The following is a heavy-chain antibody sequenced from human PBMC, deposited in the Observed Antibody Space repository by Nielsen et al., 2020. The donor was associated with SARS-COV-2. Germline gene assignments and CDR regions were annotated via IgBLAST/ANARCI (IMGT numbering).Heavy chain of an antibody. CDR2: ISGSSSTI. CDR3: ARVHDYGPWGDS. CDR1: GFTFSSYS. J-gene: IGHJ4*02. V-gene: IGHV3-48*04. Sequence: GESLKISCAASGFTFSSYSMNWVRQAPGKGLEWVSYISGSSSTIYYADSVKGRFTISRDNAKSSLYLQMNSLRAEDTAVYYCARVHDYGPWGDSWGQGTLVTVSS. D-gene: IGHD4-17*01.